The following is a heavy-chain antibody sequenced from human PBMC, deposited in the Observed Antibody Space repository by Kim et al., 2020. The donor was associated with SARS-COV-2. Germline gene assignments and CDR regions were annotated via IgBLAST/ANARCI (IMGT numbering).Heavy chain of an antibody. CDR3: AKEHTSFSSMNFDF. Sequence: YADSVKGRFTISRDNSKNTLFLQMNSLRAEDTAMYYCAKEHTSFSSMNFDFWGQGTLVTVSS. J-gene: IGHJ4*02. D-gene: IGHD2-2*01. V-gene: IGHV3-30*02.